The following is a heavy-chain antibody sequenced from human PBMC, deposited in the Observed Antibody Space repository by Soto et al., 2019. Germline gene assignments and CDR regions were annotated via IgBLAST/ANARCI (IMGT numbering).Heavy chain of an antibody. J-gene: IGHJ4*02. Sequence: GGALRVSCPASGVTFRDYAMAWVRQAPGKGLEWVSTISGGSSVTYYGDSAKGRFTISRDNAKKTLFLQLNRLSAEDTATYYCAKVLSKNYYYPFDFWGQGTQVTVSS. CDR1: GVTFRDYA. CDR2: ISGGSSVT. D-gene: IGHD3-10*01. V-gene: IGHV3-23*01. CDR3: AKVLSKNYYYPFDF.